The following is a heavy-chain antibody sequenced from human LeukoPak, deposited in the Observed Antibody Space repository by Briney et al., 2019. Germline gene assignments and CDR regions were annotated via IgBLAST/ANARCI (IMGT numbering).Heavy chain of an antibody. CDR1: GFSFTNYA. V-gene: IGHV3-23*01. Sequence: GGSLRLSWAASGFSFTNYAMSWVRQAPARGPDWLSGMKGGGETFYADSVTGRFTLSRDDSRNTVYLQLNNLRVEDTAIYYCARASWISPADAVCWGQGTQVTVSS. CDR2: MKGGGET. J-gene: IGHJ4*02. D-gene: IGHD2-2*03. CDR3: ARASWISPADAVC.